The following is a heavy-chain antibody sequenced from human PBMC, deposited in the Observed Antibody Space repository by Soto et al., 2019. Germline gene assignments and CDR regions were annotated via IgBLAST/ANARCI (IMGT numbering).Heavy chain of an antibody. D-gene: IGHD3-9*01. CDR1: GGTFSSYA. CDR2: IIPIFGTA. V-gene: IGHV1-69*13. CDR3: ARSDYDILTQGYDY. Sequence: SVKVSCKASGGTFSSYAISWVRQAPGQGLEWMGGIIPIFGTANYAQKFQGRVTITADESTSTAYMELSSLRSEDTAVYYCARSDYDILTQGYDYWGQGTLVTVS. J-gene: IGHJ4*02.